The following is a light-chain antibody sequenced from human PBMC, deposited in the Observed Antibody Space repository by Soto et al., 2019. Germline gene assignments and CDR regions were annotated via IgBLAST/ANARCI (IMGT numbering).Light chain of an antibody. J-gene: IGKJ2*01. V-gene: IGKV3-11*01. CDR2: DAS. CDR3: QQRSNWPPPYT. CDR1: QSVSSY. Sequence: EIVLTQSPATLSLSPGERVTLSCRASQSVSSYLAWYQQKPGQAPRLLIYDASNRATGIPARFSGSGSGTDFTLTISSLEPEDFAVYYCQQRSNWPPPYTFGQGTKLEIK.